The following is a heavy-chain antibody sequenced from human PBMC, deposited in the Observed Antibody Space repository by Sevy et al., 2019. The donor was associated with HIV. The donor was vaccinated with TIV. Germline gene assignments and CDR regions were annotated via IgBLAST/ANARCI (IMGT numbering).Heavy chain of an antibody. J-gene: IGHJ4*02. Sequence: GGSLRLSCAASGFTFSKYSMSWVPHPPGKGLGWVSILSFGGGEINYADSVKGRFTISRDNSKSSVYLQMNNLRPEDTAVYYCAREGCTKPHDYWGQGTLVTVSS. V-gene: IGHV3-23*01. D-gene: IGHD2-8*01. CDR1: GFTFSKYS. CDR2: LSFGGGEI. CDR3: AREGCTKPHDY.